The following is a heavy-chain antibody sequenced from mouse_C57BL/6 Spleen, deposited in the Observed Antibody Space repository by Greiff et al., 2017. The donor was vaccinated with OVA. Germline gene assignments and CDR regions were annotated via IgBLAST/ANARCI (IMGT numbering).Heavy chain of an antibody. V-gene: IGHV1-42*01. D-gene: IGHD2-5*01. Sequence: EVQLKESGPELVKPGASVKISCKASGYSFTGYYMNWVKQSPEKSLEWIGELNPSTGGTTYNQKFKAKATLTVDKSSSTAYMQLKSRTSEESAVYYCARGDYSNYALASWIAYWGQGTLVTVSA. CDR2: LNPSTGGT. J-gene: IGHJ3*01. CDR3: ARGDYSNYALASWIAY. CDR1: GYSFTGYY.